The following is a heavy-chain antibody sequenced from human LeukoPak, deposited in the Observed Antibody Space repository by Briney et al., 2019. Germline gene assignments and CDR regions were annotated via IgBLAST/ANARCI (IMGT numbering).Heavy chain of an antibody. Sequence: SGTLSLTCGVSGGSITTTNYWSWVRQPPGQGLEWIGEIYHSGSTNYNPSLKSRVTISVDKSKNQFSLKLSSVTAADTAVYYCARDLAAAPGADYFQHWGQGTLVTVSS. V-gene: IGHV4-4*02. CDR1: GGSITTTNY. J-gene: IGHJ1*01. D-gene: IGHD6-13*01. CDR3: ARDLAAAPGADYFQH. CDR2: IYHSGST.